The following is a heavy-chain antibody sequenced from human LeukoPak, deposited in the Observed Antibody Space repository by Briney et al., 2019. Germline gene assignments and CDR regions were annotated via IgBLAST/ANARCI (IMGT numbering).Heavy chain of an antibody. CDR1: GGSMRTYN. D-gene: IGHD2-8*01. Sequence: SETLSLTCTVSGGSMRTYNYNWIRQSPGKGLEWIGNVYYGGSTKYNPSLKGRATISIDTPKSQFSLKLSSVTAADTAMYYCARNWNILGDTNGFDPWAQGTLVTVSS. CDR2: VYYGGST. CDR3: ARNWNILGDTNGFDP. V-gene: IGHV4-59*01. J-gene: IGHJ5*02.